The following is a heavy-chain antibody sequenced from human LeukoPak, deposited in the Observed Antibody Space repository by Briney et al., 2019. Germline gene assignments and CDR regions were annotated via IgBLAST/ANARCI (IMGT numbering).Heavy chain of an antibody. V-gene: IGHV1-2*02. D-gene: IGHD2/OR15-2a*01. CDR2: INPNNGDT. CDR1: GYTFTGNF. J-gene: IGHJ4*02. CDR3: ARTRGTHISMAYLDS. Sequence: WASVKVSCKTSGYTFTGNFMHWVRQAPGQGPEWMGWINPNNGDTNYAQKFQGRVTMTRVTSITTAYMELSSLRSDDTAVYYCARTRGTHISMAYLDSWGQGTLVTVSS.